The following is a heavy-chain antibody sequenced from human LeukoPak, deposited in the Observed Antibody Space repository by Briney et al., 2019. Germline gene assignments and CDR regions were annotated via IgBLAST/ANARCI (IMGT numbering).Heavy chain of an antibody. D-gene: IGHD4/OR15-4a*01. CDR3: AREKVLLGYYYGMDV. J-gene: IGHJ6*02. CDR2: IYSGGST. V-gene: IGHV3-53*01. Sequence: GGSLRLSCAASGFTFSSYAMSWVRQAPGKGLEWVSVIYSGGSTYYADSVKGRFTISRDNSKNTLYLQMNSLRAEDTAVYYCAREKVLLGYYYGMDVWGQGTTVTVSS. CDR1: GFTFSSYA.